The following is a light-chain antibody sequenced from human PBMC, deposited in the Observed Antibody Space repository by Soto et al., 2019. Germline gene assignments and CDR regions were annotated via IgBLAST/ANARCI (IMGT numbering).Light chain of an antibody. CDR2: EAS. CDR3: QHYLYLPLT. V-gene: IGKV1-33*01. J-gene: IGKJ4*01. CDR1: QDITNY. Sequence: DIQMTQSPSSLSASVGDRVTITCQASQDITNYLNWYQQKPGKAPKLLIYEASSLETGVPSRFIGGGSGTHFTFTISSLQPEDFATYYCQHYLYLPLTFGGGTKVEVK.